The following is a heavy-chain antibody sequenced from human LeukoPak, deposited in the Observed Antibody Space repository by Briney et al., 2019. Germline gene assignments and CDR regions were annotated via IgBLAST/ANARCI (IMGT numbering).Heavy chain of an antibody. V-gene: IGHV3-64*01. CDR1: GFTFSSYA. Sequence: PGGSLRLSCAASGFTFSSYAMHWVRQAPGKGLEYVSAISSNGGSTYYANSVKGRFTISRDNSKNTLYLQMGSLRAEDMAVYYCATGKLVGSTGYYFDYWGQGTLVTVSS. J-gene: IGHJ4*02. D-gene: IGHD1-26*01. CDR3: ATGKLVGSTGYYFDY. CDR2: ISSNGGST.